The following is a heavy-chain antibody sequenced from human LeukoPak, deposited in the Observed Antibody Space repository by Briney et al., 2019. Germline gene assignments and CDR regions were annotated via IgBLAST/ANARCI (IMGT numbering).Heavy chain of an antibody. D-gene: IGHD3-22*01. Sequence: PSETLSLTCTVSGGSISSYYWSWIRQPAGKGLEWIGRIYTSGSTNYNPSLKSRVTMSVDTSKNQFSLKLSSVTAADTAVYYCARDEAAYDSSGRYYYYGMDVWGQGTTVTVSS. CDR1: GGSISSYY. CDR3: ARDEAAYDSSGRYYYYGMDV. V-gene: IGHV4-4*07. CDR2: IYTSGST. J-gene: IGHJ6*02.